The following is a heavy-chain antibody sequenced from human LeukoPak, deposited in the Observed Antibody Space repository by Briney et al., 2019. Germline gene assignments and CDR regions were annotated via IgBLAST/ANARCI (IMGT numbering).Heavy chain of an antibody. CDR1: GFTFSSYW. Sequence: GGSLRLSCAASGFTFSSYWMHWVRQAPGKGLVWVSRINSDGSSTSYADSVKGRFTISRDNAKNTLYLQMNSLRDEDTAVYYCVRGDGWFGELLNFDNWGQGTLVTVSS. CDR2: INSDGSST. J-gene: IGHJ4*02. D-gene: IGHD3-10*01. V-gene: IGHV3-74*01. CDR3: VRGDGWFGELLNFDN.